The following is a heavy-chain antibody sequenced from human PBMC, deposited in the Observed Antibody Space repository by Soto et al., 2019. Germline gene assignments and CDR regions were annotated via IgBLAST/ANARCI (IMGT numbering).Heavy chain of an antibody. V-gene: IGHV4-38-2*02. Sequence: SETLSLTCAVSGYSISSGYYWGWIRQPPGKGLEWIGSIYHSGSTYYNPSLKSRVTISVDTSKNQFSLKLSSVTAADTAVYYCARDIAYYYDSSGYRPNWFDPWGQGTLVT. J-gene: IGHJ5*02. D-gene: IGHD3-22*01. CDR3: ARDIAYYYDSSGYRPNWFDP. CDR1: GYSISSGYY. CDR2: IYHSGST.